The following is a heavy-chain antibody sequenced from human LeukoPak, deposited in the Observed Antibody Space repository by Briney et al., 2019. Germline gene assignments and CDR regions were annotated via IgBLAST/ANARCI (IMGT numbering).Heavy chain of an antibody. CDR3: ARARGWEPNHYYYYMDV. J-gene: IGHJ6*03. Sequence: GGPLRLSCAASGFTFNSYAMHWVRQAPGKGLEWVALIWYDGSNKYYADSVEGRFTVSRDNSKNTLYLQMNSLRAEDTAVYYCARARGWEPNHYYYYMDVWGKGTTVTVSS. D-gene: IGHD1-26*01. CDR1: GFTFNSYA. V-gene: IGHV3-33*01. CDR2: IWYDGSNK.